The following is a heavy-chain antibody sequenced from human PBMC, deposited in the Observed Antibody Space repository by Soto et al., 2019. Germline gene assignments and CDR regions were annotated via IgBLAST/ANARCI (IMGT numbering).Heavy chain of an antibody. Sequence: QVQLRQAGAEVKKPGASVKVSCKASGNTFTNYYIHWVRQAPGQGLEWMGTINPSGGLTTYAQKFLGRVTMTRDTSTSTLYMELTSLRSEDTAVYYCARGGHVVVVTSAFDYWGQGTLVTVSS. CDR1: GNTFTNYY. D-gene: IGHD2-21*02. CDR2: INPSGGLT. CDR3: ARGGHVVVVTSAFDY. J-gene: IGHJ4*02. V-gene: IGHV1-46*01.